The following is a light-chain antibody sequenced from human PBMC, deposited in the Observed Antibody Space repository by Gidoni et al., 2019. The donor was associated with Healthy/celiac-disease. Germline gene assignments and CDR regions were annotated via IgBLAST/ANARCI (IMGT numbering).Light chain of an antibody. Sequence: EIVMTQSPATLSVSPGERATLSCRASQSVSSNLAWYQQKPGQAPRLLIYDASTRATDIPARFSGSGSGTEFTLTISSLQSEDFAVYYCQQYNNWPPLTFGGXTKVEIK. CDR2: DAS. CDR3: QQYNNWPPLT. J-gene: IGKJ4*01. CDR1: QSVSSN. V-gene: IGKV3-15*01.